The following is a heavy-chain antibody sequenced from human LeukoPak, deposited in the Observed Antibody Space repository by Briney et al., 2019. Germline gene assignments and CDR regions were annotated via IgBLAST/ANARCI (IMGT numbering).Heavy chain of an antibody. CDR3: ATYRQVLLPFES. D-gene: IGHD2-8*02. CDR1: GFTFSSYG. Sequence: GGSLRLSCAASGFTFSSYGMSWVRQAPGKGLEWVSAISGSGGSTYYAHSVKGRFIISRDNSKNSLYLQMNNLRAEDTAVYYCATYRQVLLPFESWGQGTLVTVSS. J-gene: IGHJ4*02. CDR2: ISGSGGST. V-gene: IGHV3-23*01.